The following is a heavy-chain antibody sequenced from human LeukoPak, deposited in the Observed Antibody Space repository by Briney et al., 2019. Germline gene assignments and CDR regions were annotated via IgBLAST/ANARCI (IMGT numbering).Heavy chain of an antibody. CDR3: ARASAPVVLIKHPLELGPEESSVRSPELRRERHSYFDF. J-gene: IGHJ4*02. Sequence: SETLSLTCAVYGGSFSGYYWSWIRQPPGKGLEWIGEINHSGSTNYNPSLKSRVTISVDTSKNQFSLKLSSVTAADTAVYYCARASAPVVLIKHPLELGPEESSVRSPELRRERHSYFDFWGRGALVTVSS. CDR2: INHSGST. CDR1: GGSFSGYY. D-gene: IGHD1-14*01. V-gene: IGHV4-34*01.